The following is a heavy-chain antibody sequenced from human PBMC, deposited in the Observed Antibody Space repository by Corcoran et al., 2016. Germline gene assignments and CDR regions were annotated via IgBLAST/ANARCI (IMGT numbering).Heavy chain of an antibody. Sequence: EVQLVESGGGLVQPGGPLKLSCAASGFTFSGSAMHWVRQASGKGLEWVGRIRSKANSYATAYAASVKGRFTISRDDSKNTAYLQMNSLKTEETAVYYCTRPVREGGSYYFGYWGQGTLVTVSS. CDR2: IRSKANSYAT. CDR3: TRPVREGGSYYFGY. D-gene: IGHD1-26*01. V-gene: IGHV3-73*02. CDR1: GFTFSGSA. J-gene: IGHJ4*02.